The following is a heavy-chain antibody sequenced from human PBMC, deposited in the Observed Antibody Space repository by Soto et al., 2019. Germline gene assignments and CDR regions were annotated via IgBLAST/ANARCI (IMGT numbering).Heavy chain of an antibody. CDR3: AKEDGEEGYYVTLLDY. Sequence: GSLRLSCAASGVTVSSNYMTWVRQAPGKGLEWVSVIYSGGSTYYADSVKGRFTISRDNSKNTLYLQMNSLRAEDTAVYYCAKEDGEEGYYVTLLDYWGQGTLVTVSS. J-gene: IGHJ4*02. CDR2: IYSGGST. CDR1: GVTVSSNY. V-gene: IGHV3-66*01. D-gene: IGHD3-22*01.